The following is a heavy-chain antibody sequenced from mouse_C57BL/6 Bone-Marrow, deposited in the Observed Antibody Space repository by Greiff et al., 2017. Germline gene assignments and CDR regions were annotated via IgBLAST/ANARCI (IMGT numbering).Heavy chain of an antibody. V-gene: IGHV1-64*01. CDR2: IHPNSGST. Sequence: QVQLQQPGAELVKPGASVKLSCKASGYTFTSYWMHWVKQRPGQGLEWIGMIHPNSGSTNYNEKFKSKATLTVDKSSSTAYMQLSSLTSEDSAVYYCARERDYSNYGGYWGQGTTLTVSS. CDR1: GYTFTSYW. CDR3: ARERDYSNYGGY. J-gene: IGHJ2*01. D-gene: IGHD2-5*01.